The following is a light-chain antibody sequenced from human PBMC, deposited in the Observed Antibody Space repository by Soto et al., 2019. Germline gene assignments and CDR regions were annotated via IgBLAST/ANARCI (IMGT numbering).Light chain of an antibody. CDR1: SSDVGDYNY. V-gene: IGLV2-14*01. CDR2: EVS. CDR3: SSYTSSSTRV. Sequence: QSALTQPASVSGSPGQSITISCTGTSSDVGDYNYVSWYQQHPGKAPKVMIYEVSNRPSGVSNRFSGSKSGNTASLTIPGLQAEDEADYYCSSYTSSSTRVFGTGIKVTVL. J-gene: IGLJ1*01.